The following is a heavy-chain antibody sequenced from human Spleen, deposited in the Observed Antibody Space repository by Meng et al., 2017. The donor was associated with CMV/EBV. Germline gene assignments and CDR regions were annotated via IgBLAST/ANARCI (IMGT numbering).Heavy chain of an antibody. CDR3: ARAEALAAPSNFDY. V-gene: IGHV3-30*04. CDR1: GFTFSSYA. Sequence: GESLKISCAASGFTFSSYAMHWVRQAPGKGLEWVAVISYDGSNKYYADSVKGRFTISRDNSKNTLYLQMNSLRAEATAVYYCARAEALAAPSNFDYWGQGTLVTVSS. CDR2: ISYDGSNK. D-gene: IGHD6-13*01. J-gene: IGHJ4*02.